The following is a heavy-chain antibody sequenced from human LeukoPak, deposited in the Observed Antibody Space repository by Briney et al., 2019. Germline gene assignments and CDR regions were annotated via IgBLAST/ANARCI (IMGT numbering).Heavy chain of an antibody. CDR1: GFAFSSYA. CDR3: ARCRLKADSSGWNFFDS. D-gene: IGHD6-19*01. J-gene: IGHJ4*02. Sequence: GGSLRLSCAASGFAFSSYAMHWVRQAPGKGLEWVAVISYDGSNKYYADSVKGRFTISRDNSKNTLYLQMNSLRAEDTALYYCARCRLKADSSGWNFFDSWGQGTLVTVSS. CDR2: ISYDGSNK. V-gene: IGHV3-30-3*01.